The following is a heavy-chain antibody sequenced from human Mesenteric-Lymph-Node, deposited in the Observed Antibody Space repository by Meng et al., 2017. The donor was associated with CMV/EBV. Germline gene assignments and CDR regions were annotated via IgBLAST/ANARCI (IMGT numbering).Heavy chain of an antibody. CDR2: MNPYTGNT. D-gene: IGHD3-10*01. Sequence: ASVKVSCKASGYTFTSYYMHWVRQATGQGLEWMGWMNPYTGNTGYAQKFQGRVTMTRNTSISTAYMELSSLKSEDTAVYYCARRGGAGSGPKEPDYWGQGALVTVSS. J-gene: IGHJ4*02. CDR1: GYTFTSYY. CDR3: ARRGGAGSGPKEPDY. V-gene: IGHV1-8*02.